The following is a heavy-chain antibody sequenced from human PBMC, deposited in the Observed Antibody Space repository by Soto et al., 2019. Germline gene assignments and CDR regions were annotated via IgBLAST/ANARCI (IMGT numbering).Heavy chain of an antibody. CDR3: ASSWTRPGSLYFDY. J-gene: IGHJ4*02. Sequence: SETLSLTCTVSGGSTSSYYWSWIRQPPGKGLEWIGYIYYSGSTNYNPSLKSRVTISVDTSKNQFSLKLSSVTAADTAVYYCASSWTRPGSLYFDYWGQGTLVTVSS. V-gene: IGHV4-59*08. CDR2: IYYSGST. D-gene: IGHD6-6*01. CDR1: GGSTSSYY.